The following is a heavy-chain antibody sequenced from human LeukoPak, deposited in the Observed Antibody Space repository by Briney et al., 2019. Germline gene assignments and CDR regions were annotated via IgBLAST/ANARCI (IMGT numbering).Heavy chain of an antibody. J-gene: IGHJ4*02. CDR1: GFTFSDYY. Sequence: GGSLRLSCAASGFTFSDYYMSWIRQAPGKGLEWVSYISSSGSTIYYADSVKGRFTISRDNAKNSLYLQMNSLRAEDTAVYYCARDGFEWELLESAFDYWGQGTLVTVSS. D-gene: IGHD1-26*01. CDR3: ARDGFEWELLESAFDY. V-gene: IGHV3-11*01. CDR2: ISSSGSTI.